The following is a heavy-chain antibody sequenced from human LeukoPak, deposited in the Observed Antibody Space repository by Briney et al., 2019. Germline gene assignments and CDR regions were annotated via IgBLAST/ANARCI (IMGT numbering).Heavy chain of an antibody. D-gene: IGHD3-22*01. V-gene: IGHV3-30*03. CDR2: ISYDESNK. CDR1: GFTFNNYD. CDR3: AMDYYDSSGYSDYFDY. J-gene: IGHJ4*02. Sequence: GGSLRLSCAASGFTFNNYDIHWVRQAPGKGLEWVAVISYDESNKYYADSVKGRFAISRDNSKNTLYLQMNSLRADDTAVYYCAMDYYDSSGYSDYFDYWGQGTLVTVSS.